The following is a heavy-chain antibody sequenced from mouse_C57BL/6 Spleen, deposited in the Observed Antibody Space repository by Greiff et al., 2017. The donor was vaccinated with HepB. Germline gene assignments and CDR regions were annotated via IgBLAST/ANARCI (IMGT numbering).Heavy chain of an antibody. J-gene: IGHJ2*01. Sequence: VQLQQSGAELVKPGASVKLSCKASGYTFTSYWMHWVKQRPGQGLEWIGRIHPNSGSTNYNEKFKSKATLTVDKSSSTAYMQLSSLTSEDSAVYYCASNLRFDYWGQGTTLTVAS. CDR3: ASNLRFDY. V-gene: IGHV1-64*01. CDR2: IHPNSGST. D-gene: IGHD5-1*01. CDR1: GYTFTSYW.